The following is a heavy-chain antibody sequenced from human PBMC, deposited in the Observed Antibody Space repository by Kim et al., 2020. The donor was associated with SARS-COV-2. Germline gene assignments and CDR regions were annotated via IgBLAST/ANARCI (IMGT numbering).Heavy chain of an antibody. CDR2: IDVANTNT. V-gene: IGHV1-3*01. J-gene: IGHJ4*02. CDR1: GYTFTSYC. Sequence: ASVKVSCKASGYTFTSYCLHWVRQAPGQSLEWMGWIDVANTNTHYSENFQGRVTISRDTSATTVYIELSSLRSEDTAVYYCARDGRSVDYYFDYWGQGTLATVPS. CDR3: ARDGRSVDYYFDY.